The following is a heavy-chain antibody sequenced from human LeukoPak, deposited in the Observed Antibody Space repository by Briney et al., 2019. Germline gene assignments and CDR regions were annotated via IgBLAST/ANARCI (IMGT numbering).Heavy chain of an antibody. CDR2: INKDGSEQ. CDR1: GFTFSSHW. J-gene: IGHJ4*02. Sequence: GGSLRISFSASGFTFSSHWITRVRQAPGKGPEWVASINKDGSEQYYVDSVKGRLTISRDNAKNSLSLQVSSLRAEDTAVYYCTRGGATSSWYWFFWGQGTLVTVSS. CDR3: TRGGATSSWYWFF. D-gene: IGHD6-13*01. V-gene: IGHV3-7*01.